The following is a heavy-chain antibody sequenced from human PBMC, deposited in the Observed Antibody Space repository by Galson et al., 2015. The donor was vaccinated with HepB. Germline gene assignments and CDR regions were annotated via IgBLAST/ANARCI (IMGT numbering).Heavy chain of an antibody. V-gene: IGHV3-30*03. CDR3: ARSDIVVVPAAMGVRGYYYYYYMDV. CDR2: ISYDGSNK. D-gene: IGHD2-2*01. J-gene: IGHJ6*03. Sequence: SLRLSCAASGFSFSSYGMHWVRQAPGKGLEWVAVISYDGSNKYYADSVKGRFTISRDNSKNTLYLQMNSLRAEDTAVYYCARSDIVVVPAAMGVRGYYYYYYMDVWGKGTTVTVSS. CDR1: GFSFSSYG.